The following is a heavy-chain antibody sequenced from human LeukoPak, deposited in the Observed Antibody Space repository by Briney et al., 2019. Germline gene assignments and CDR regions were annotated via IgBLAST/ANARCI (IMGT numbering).Heavy chain of an antibody. D-gene: IGHD2-2*01. Sequence: GGSLRLSCAASGFSFSSYGMHWVRQAPGKGLEWVAVISYDGSNKYYADSVKGRFTISRDNSKSTLYLQMNSLRAEDTAVYYCAKDYILSGLGYCSSTSCYPDYWGQGTLVTVSS. CDR1: GFSFSSYG. CDR2: ISYDGSNK. CDR3: AKDYILSGLGYCSSTSCYPDY. V-gene: IGHV3-30*18. J-gene: IGHJ4*02.